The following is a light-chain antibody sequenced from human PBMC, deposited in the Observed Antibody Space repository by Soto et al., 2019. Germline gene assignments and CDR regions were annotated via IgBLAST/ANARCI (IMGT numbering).Light chain of an antibody. CDR3: QQYNSYSPT. CDR2: AAS. V-gene: IGKV1-27*01. J-gene: IGKJ1*01. Sequence: DIQMTQSPPSLSASVGDRVTITCRASQGISNYLAWYQQKPGELPKLVIYAASILQTGVPSRFSGSGSGTEFTLTISSLQPDDFAIYYCQQYNSYSPTFGQGTKVDIK. CDR1: QGISNY.